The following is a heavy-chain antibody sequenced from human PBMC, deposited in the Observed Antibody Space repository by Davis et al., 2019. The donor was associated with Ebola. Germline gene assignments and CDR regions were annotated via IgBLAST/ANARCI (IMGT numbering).Heavy chain of an antibody. CDR1: GGPISSYY. CDR3: ARGTIFGVVRYYYYGMDV. J-gene: IGHJ6*02. D-gene: IGHD3-3*01. CDR2: INHSGST. Sequence: MPSETLSLTCTVSGGPISSYYWSWIRQPPGKGLEWIGEINHSGSTNYNPSLKSRVTISVDTSKNQFSLKLSSVTAADTAVYYCARGTIFGVVRYYYYGMDVWGQGTTVTVSS. V-gene: IGHV4-34*01.